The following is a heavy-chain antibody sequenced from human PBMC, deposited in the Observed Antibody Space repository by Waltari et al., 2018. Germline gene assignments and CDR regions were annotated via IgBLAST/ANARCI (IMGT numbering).Heavy chain of an antibody. CDR1: GYTFTGYY. Sequence: QVQLVQSGAEVKKPGASVKVSCKASGYTFTGYYMHWVRQAPGQGLELMGRINPNSRGTNYAQKFQGRVTMTRDTSISTAYMELSRLRSDDTAVYYCARGRAGTTTADAFDIWGQGTMVTVSS. CDR2: INPNSRGT. V-gene: IGHV1-2*06. D-gene: IGHD1-7*01. J-gene: IGHJ3*02. CDR3: ARGRAGTTTADAFDI.